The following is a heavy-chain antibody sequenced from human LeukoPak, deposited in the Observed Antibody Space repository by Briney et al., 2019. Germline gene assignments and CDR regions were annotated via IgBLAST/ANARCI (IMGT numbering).Heavy chain of an antibody. CDR2: ISYDGTNK. J-gene: IGHJ4*02. V-gene: IGHV3-30-3*01. Sequence: GGSLRLSCAASGFTFSSFSMHWVRQAPGKGLEWVAVISYDGTNKYYADSVKGRFTTSRDNSKNTLYLQMNSLRPEDTAVYYCAKDISLHWGQGTLVTVSS. CDR1: GFTFSSFS. CDR3: AKDISLH.